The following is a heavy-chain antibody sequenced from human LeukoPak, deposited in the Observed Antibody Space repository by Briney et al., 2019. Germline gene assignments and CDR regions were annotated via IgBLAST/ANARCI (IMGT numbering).Heavy chain of an antibody. J-gene: IGHJ6*02. D-gene: IGHD2-15*01. CDR2: ISSSSDYI. CDR1: GFTFSSYS. CDR3: ARVGYCSGGSCFYYYYGMDV. Sequence: GGSLRLSCAASGFTFSSYSMNWVRQAPGKGLEWVSSISSSSDYIFYADSVKGRFTISRDNAKNSLYLQMNSLRAEDTAVYYCARVGYCSGGSCFYYYYGMDVWGQGTTVTVSS. V-gene: IGHV3-21*01.